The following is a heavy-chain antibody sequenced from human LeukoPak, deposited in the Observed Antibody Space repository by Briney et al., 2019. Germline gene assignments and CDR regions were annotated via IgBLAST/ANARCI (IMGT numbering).Heavy chain of an antibody. V-gene: IGHV4-30-2*01. Sequence: PSETLSLTCSVSGGSFSGGGYYWNWLRQPPGKGLEWIGFIYHTGNTDYNPSLKSRVTISIDKSKNQFSLNLTSVTAADTAIYYCANSIIAAEATRFFDYWGQGALVTVSS. CDR1: GGSFSGGGYY. CDR3: ANSIIAAEATRFFDY. J-gene: IGHJ4*02. CDR2: IYHTGNT. D-gene: IGHD6-13*01.